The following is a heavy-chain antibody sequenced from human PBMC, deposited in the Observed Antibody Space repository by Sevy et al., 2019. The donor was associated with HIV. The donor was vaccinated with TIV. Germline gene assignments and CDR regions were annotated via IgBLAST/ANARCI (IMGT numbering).Heavy chain of an antibody. D-gene: IGHD2-15*01. CDR3: ASRLIVVVAAIGERYFDY. CDR2: INHSGST. Sequence: SETLSLTCAVYGGSFSGYYWSWIRQPPGKGLEWIGEINHSGSTNYNPSLKSRVTISVDTSKNQFSLKLSSVTAAETAVYYCASRLIVVVAAIGERYFDYWGQGTLVTVSS. CDR1: GGSFSGYY. V-gene: IGHV4-34*01. J-gene: IGHJ4*02.